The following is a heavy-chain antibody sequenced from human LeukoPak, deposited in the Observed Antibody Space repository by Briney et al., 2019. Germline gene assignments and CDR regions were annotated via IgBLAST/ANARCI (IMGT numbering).Heavy chain of an antibody. CDR1: GFTFSSYG. J-gene: IGHJ4*02. V-gene: IGHV3-30*18. CDR2: ISYDGSNK. CDR3: AKDLRGSYLDY. D-gene: IGHD1-26*01. Sequence: GGSLRLSCAASGFTFSSYGMHWVRQAPGKGLEWVAVISYDGSNKYYADSVKGRFTISRDNSKNTLYLQMNSLRAEDTAVYYCAKDLRGSYLDYWGQGTLVTVSS.